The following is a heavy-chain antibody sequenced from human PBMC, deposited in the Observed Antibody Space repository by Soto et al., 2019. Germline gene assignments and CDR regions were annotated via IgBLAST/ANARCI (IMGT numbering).Heavy chain of an antibody. CDR3: RRSSRSSTDV. Sequence: PSETLSLTCTVSGDSIRSSSYWGWIRQPPGKGLEWIGSIYSTGNTYYNPSLNSQVTISVDTSKNQFSLNVISVTAADTAVYYCRRSSRSSTDVWGQGTTVTVSS. J-gene: IGHJ6*02. CDR2: IYSTGNT. D-gene: IGHD6-13*01. CDR1: GDSIRSSSY. V-gene: IGHV4-39*01.